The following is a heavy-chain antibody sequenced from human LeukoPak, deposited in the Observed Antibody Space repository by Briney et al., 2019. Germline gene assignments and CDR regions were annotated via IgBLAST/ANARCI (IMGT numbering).Heavy chain of an antibody. CDR2: IYYSGST. D-gene: IGHD3-10*01. CDR3: ARDHGSGSLVDY. V-gene: IGHV4-39*07. CDR1: GGSISSSSYY. Sequence: SETLSLTCTVSGGSISSSSYYWGWIRQPPGKGLEWIGTIYYSGSTFCNPSLRSRITISVDTSKNQFSLRLSSVTAADTAVYYCARDHGSGSLVDYWGQGTLVTVSS. J-gene: IGHJ4*02.